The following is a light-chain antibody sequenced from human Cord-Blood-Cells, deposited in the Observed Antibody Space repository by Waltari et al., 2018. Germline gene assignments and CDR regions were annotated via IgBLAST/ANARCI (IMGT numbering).Light chain of an antibody. V-gene: IGKV3-11*01. CDR1: QSVSSY. CDR2: DAS. CDR3: QQRRNWPRT. J-gene: IGKJ1*01. Sequence: EIVLTQSPATLSLSPGARATLSCSASQSVSSYLAWYQQKPGQAPRLLIYDASNRATGIPARFSGSGSGTDFTLTISSLEPEDFAVYYCQQRRNWPRTFGQGTKVEIK.